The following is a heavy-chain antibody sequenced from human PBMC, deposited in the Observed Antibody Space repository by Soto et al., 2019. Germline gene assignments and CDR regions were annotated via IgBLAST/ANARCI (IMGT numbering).Heavy chain of an antibody. CDR3: ARAQELRSFDWSWGGGAFDF. D-gene: IGHD3-9*01. Sequence: VQLVQSGAEVKKPGASVKVSCKASGYTFTDYYIHWVRQAPGQGLEWMGWINPYSGATSYAQKFQDWVTMTRATSISTAYMELRRLRSDDTAVYYCARAQELRSFDWSWGGGAFDFWGQGTMVTASS. J-gene: IGHJ3*01. CDR2: INPYSGAT. CDR1: GYTFTDYY. V-gene: IGHV1-2*04.